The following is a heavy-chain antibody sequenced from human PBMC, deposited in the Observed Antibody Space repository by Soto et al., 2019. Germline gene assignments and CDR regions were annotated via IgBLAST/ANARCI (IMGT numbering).Heavy chain of an antibody. J-gene: IGHJ4*02. V-gene: IGHV4-59*01. Sequence: SETLYLTCTGPGGPIRRYYWSWIRQPPGKGLEWIGYIYYSGSTNYNPSLKSRVTISVDTSKNQFSLKLSSVTAADTAVYYCARGNLRWPYWGQGTLVTVS. CDR2: IYYSGST. CDR3: ARGNLRWPY. CDR1: GGPIRRYY. D-gene: IGHD4-17*01.